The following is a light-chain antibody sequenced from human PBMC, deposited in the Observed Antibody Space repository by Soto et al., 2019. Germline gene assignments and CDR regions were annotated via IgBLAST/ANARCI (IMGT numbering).Light chain of an antibody. CDR2: AAS. V-gene: IGKV1D-12*01. CDR3: QQANSFPLT. CDR1: QDIGTW. J-gene: IGKJ4*01. Sequence: DIQMTHSPSAVSASVGDRVTITCRATQDIGTWTAWYQQKPGKAPKILIYAASRLESGVPSRFSGSGSGTDFTLIINSLQPEDFATYYCQQANSFPLTFGGGTKVEIK.